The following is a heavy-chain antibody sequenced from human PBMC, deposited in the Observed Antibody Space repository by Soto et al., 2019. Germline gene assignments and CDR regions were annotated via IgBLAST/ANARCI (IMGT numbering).Heavy chain of an antibody. CDR1: GDSVSSNSVA. D-gene: IGHD2-15*01. V-gene: IGHV6-1*01. CDR2: TYYRSRWYN. Sequence: SQTLSLPCVISGDSVSSNSVAWNWVRQSPPRGLEWLGRTYYRSRWYNDYAVSVRSRIAINPDTSKNHFSLQLNSVTPDDTAVYYCARSEEDSDYYYYGMDVWGQGTTVTVSS. CDR3: ARSEEDSDYYYYGMDV. J-gene: IGHJ6*02.